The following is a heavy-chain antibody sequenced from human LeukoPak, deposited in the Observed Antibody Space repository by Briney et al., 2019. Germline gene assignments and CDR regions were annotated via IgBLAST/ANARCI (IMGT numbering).Heavy chain of an antibody. Sequence: GGSLRLSCAASGFTFDDYAMHWVRQAPGKGLEWVSGISWNSGSIGYADSVKGRFTISRDNAKNSLYLQMNSLRAEDTAVYYCAKVEWAAADTWGQGTLVTVSS. D-gene: IGHD6-13*01. CDR1: GFTFDDYA. CDR2: ISWNSGSI. CDR3: AKVEWAAADT. V-gene: IGHV3-9*01. J-gene: IGHJ5*02.